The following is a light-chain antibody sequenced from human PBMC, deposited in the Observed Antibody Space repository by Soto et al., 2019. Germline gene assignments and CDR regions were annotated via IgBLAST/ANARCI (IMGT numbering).Light chain of an antibody. CDR2: AAT. CDR1: QGISNW. J-gene: IGKJ4*01. Sequence: DIQMTQSPSSVSSSVGDRVTITCRATQGISNWLAWYQQKPGQAPKLLIYAATSLHDGVPLRFSGSGSGAGFTLTISDLQPEDFATYYCQQANSLPLTFGGGTKVEIK. V-gene: IGKV1-12*01. CDR3: QQANSLPLT.